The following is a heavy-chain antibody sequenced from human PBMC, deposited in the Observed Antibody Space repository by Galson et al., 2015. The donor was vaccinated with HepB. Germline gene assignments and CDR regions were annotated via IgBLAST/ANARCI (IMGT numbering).Heavy chain of an antibody. J-gene: IGHJ4*02. V-gene: IGHV1-18*04. CDR2: ISAYNGNT. CDR3: AREYSSSWSFLGFDY. Sequence: SVKVSCKASGYTFTSYGISWVRQAPGQGLEWMGWISAYNGNTNYAQKLQGRVTMTTDTSTSTAYMELRSLRSDDTAVYYCAREYSSSWSFLGFDYWGQGTLVTVSS. D-gene: IGHD6-13*01. CDR1: GYTFTSYG.